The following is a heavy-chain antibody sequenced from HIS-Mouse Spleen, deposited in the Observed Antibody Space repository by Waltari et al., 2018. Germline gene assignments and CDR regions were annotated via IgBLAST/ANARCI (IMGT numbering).Heavy chain of an antibody. CDR3: ARGVGSSWYYYDYGMDV. CDR1: GYTFTSYD. D-gene: IGHD6-13*01. CDR2: MKPTSGNT. V-gene: IGHV1-8*01. Sequence: QVQLVQSGAEVKKPGASVKVSCKASGYTFTSYDINWVRQATGQGLEWMGWMKPTSGNTGYALNVQGRVTMTRNTSISTAYMELSSLRSEDTAVYYCARGVGSSWYYYDYGMDVWGQGTTVTVSS. J-gene: IGHJ6*02.